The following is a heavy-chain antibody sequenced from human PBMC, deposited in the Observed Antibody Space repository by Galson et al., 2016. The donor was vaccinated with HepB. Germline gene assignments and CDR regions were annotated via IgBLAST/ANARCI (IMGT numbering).Heavy chain of an antibody. CDR3: ARDKERDLADY. CDR2: DSMDGRRK. CDR1: GFLFRSYG. V-gene: IGHV3-30*03. J-gene: IGHJ4*02. Sequence: SLRLSCAGSGFLFRSYGMHWVRQAPGKGLEWVAADSMDGRRKFYSDSVKGRFTISRDNSNNMLFLQMDSLISDDAAVYYCARDKERDLADYWGQGTLLTVSS.